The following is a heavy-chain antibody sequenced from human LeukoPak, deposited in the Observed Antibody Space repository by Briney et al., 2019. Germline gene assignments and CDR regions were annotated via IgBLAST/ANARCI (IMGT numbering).Heavy chain of an antibody. CDR3: ARGTWIQLWPSMDV. CDR1: GFTFSSYG. CDR2: IRYDGSNK. Sequence: GGSLRLSCAASGFTFSSYGMHWVRQAPGKGLEWVAFIRYDGSNKYYADSVKGRFTISRDNSKNTLYLQMNSLRAEDTAVYYCARGTWIQLWPSMDVWGQGTTVTVSS. V-gene: IGHV3-30*02. D-gene: IGHD5-18*01. J-gene: IGHJ6*02.